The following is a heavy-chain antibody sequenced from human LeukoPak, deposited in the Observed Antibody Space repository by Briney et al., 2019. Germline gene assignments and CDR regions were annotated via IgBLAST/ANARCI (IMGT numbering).Heavy chain of an antibody. D-gene: IGHD7-27*01. CDR1: GFTFSNAW. CDR3: TVPGDKVEAFDI. J-gene: IGHJ3*02. CDR2: IKSKTDGGTT. V-gene: IGHV3-15*01. Sequence: GGTLRLSCAASGFTFSNAWMSWVRQAPGKGLEWVGRIKSKTDGGTTDYAAPVKGRFTISRDDSKNTLYLQMNSLKTEDTAVYYCTVPGDKVEAFDIWGKGTMVTVSS.